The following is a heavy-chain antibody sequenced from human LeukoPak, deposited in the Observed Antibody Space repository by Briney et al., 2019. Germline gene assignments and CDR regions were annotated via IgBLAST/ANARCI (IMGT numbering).Heavy chain of an antibody. CDR3: AKDLLSWGYCSSTSCPNNFDY. J-gene: IGHJ4*02. CDR2: ISGSGGST. V-gene: IGHV3-23*01. CDR1: GFTFSSYA. Sequence: PGGSLRLSCAASGFTFSSYAMSWVRQAPGKGLEWVAAISGSGGSTYYADSGKGRFPISRDNSKNTLYLQMNSLRAEDTAVYYCAKDLLSWGYCSSTSCPNNFDYWGQGTLVTVSS. D-gene: IGHD2-2*01.